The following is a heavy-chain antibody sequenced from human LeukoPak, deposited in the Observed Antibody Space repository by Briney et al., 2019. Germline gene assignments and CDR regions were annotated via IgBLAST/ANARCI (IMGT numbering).Heavy chain of an antibody. D-gene: IGHD4-23*01. J-gene: IGHJ4*02. CDR1: GFIFEDFA. CDR3: AKDIVITVITRYFGY. Sequence: GGSLRLSCAASGFIFEDFAMHWVRQTPGKGLEWIALISGDGDSTYYADSVKGRFTISRDNSKNSLFLEVSSVRTEDTARYYCAKDIVITVITRYFGYWGQGTQVTVSS. V-gene: IGHV3-43*02. CDR2: ISGDGDST.